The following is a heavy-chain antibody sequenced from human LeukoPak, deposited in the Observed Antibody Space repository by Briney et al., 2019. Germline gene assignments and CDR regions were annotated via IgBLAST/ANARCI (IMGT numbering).Heavy chain of an antibody. J-gene: IGHJ5*02. D-gene: IGHD3-22*01. V-gene: IGHV4-38-2*01. Sequence: SETLSLTCAVSGYSISSGYFWGWIRSPPGKGLEWIGRIYQSGTTYYNPSLKSRVTISVDTSKNQFSLKLSSVTAADTAVYYCARHVSYDSSGSRWGWFDPWGQGTLVTVSS. CDR1: GYSISSGYF. CDR3: ARHVSYDSSGSRWGWFDP. CDR2: IYQSGTT.